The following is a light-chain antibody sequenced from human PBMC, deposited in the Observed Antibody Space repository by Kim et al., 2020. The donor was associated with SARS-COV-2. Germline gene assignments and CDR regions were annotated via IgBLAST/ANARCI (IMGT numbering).Light chain of an antibody. V-gene: IGKV1-8*01. J-gene: IGKJ2*01. Sequence: ASTGDRVPISCRASQGISSYLAWYQQKPGKAPKLLIYAASTLQSGVPSRFSGSGSGTDFTLTISCLQSEDFATYYCQQYYSYPYTFGQGTKLEI. CDR3: QQYYSYPYT. CDR2: AAS. CDR1: QGISSY.